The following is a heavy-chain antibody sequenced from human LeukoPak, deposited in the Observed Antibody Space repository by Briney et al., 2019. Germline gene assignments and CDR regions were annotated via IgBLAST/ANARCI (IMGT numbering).Heavy chain of an antibody. CDR2: IYTSGST. CDR1: GGSIRSYY. D-gene: IGHD3-10*01. V-gene: IGHV4-4*07. Sequence: ETLSLTCTVSGGSIRSYYWSWIRQPAGKGLEWIGRIYTSGSTNYNPSPKSRVTMSVDMSKNQFSLKLSSVTAADTAVYYCARDGAFVSGSYYFDYWGQGTLVTVSS. J-gene: IGHJ4*02. CDR3: ARDGAFVSGSYYFDY.